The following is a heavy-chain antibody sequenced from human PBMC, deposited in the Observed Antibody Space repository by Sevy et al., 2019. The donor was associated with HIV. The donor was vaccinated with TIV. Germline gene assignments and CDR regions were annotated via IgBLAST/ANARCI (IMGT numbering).Heavy chain of an antibody. Sequence: ASVKVSCKASGYTFAVYYLHWVRQAPGQGLEWMGRINPNTGVTNYAQKFQGRVTMTRDTFITTAYMELHRLGSDDTAVYYCAVLATISSFDYWGQGSLVTVSS. D-gene: IGHD5-12*01. CDR3: AVLATISSFDY. V-gene: IGHV1-2*06. J-gene: IGHJ4*02. CDR2: INPNTGVT. CDR1: GYTFAVYY.